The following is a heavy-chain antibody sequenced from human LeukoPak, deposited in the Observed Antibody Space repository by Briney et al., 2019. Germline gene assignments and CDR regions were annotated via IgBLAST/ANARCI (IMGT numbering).Heavy chain of an antibody. V-gene: IGHV4-4*07. Sequence: SETLSLTCSVSGGSISTDYWNWIRQPAGKGLEWIGRLYTNRRNDYNPSLKSRVTISVYKSKNQFSLNLISVTAADTAVYYCARDSGVATSLDRWGQGILVTVSS. CDR1: GGSISTDY. CDR2: LYTNRRN. CDR3: ARDSGVATSLDR. D-gene: IGHD5-12*01. J-gene: IGHJ5*02.